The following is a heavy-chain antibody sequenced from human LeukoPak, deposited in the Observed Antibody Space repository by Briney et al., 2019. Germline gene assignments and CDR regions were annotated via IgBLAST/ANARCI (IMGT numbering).Heavy chain of an antibody. CDR1: GFTFSTFA. J-gene: IGHJ4*02. D-gene: IGHD3-10*01. Sequence: GSLRLSCAASGFTFSTFAMHWVRLSPGKGLEWVSSITGSGPYMLYADSVKHRFTISRDNTKNLLYLEMNSLRAEDTAMYFCVRDVGAVRGEVYFDYWGQGTLVTVPS. CDR2: ITGSGPYM. CDR3: VRDVGAVRGEVYFDY. V-gene: IGHV3-21*06.